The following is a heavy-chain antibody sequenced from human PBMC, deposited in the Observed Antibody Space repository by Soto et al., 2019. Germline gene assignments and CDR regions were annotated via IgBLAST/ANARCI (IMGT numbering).Heavy chain of an antibody. CDR3: VRDLAHGYTGNA. CDR1: GAVVTSGENY. Sequence: SETLSLTCSVSGAVVTSGENYWSWVRQPPGKGLEWLGYIYDSGVTSYTPALKSRVTLSLDRPNNQVSLKLRSVTAADTAVYFCVRDLAHGYTGNAWGHGTLVTVSS. CDR2: IYDSGVT. J-gene: IGHJ5*01. V-gene: IGHV4-30-4*08. D-gene: IGHD5-18*01.